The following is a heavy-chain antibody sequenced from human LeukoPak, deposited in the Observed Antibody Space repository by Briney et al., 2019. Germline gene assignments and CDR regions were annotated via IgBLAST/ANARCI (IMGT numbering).Heavy chain of an antibody. J-gene: IGHJ4*02. Sequence: GGSLRLSCAASGFTFSSYGMRWVRQAPGKGLEWVSVISYDGSNKYYADSVKGRFTISRDNSKNTLYLQMNSLRAEDTAVYYCAKGLYCSSTSCYDYWGQGTLVTVSS. D-gene: IGHD2-2*01. V-gene: IGHV3-30*18. CDR1: GFTFSSYG. CDR3: AKGLYCSSTSCYDY. CDR2: ISYDGSNK.